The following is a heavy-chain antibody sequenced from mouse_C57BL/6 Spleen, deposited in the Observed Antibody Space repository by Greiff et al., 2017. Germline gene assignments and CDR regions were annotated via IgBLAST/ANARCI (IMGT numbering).Heavy chain of an antibody. V-gene: IGHV5-17*01. Sequence: DVKLVASGGGLVKPGGSLKLSCAASGFTFSDYGMHWVRQAPEKGLEWVAYISSGSSTIYYADTVKGRFTISRDNAKNTLFLQMTSLRSEDTAMYYCARKERYYAMDYWGQGTSVTVSS. CDR3: ARKERYYAMDY. CDR1: GFTFSDYG. J-gene: IGHJ4*01. CDR2: ISSGSSTI.